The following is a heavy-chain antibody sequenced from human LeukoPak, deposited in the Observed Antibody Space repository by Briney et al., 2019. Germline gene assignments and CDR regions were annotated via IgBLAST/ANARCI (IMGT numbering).Heavy chain of an antibody. CDR1: GGSISSYY. V-gene: IGHV4-4*07. Sequence: SETLSLTCTVSGGSISSYYWSWIRQPAGKGLEWIGRIYTSGSTNYNPSLKSRVTMSVDTSKNQLSLKLSSVTAADTAVYYCAREYGSSGWYYWFDPWSQGTLVTVSS. D-gene: IGHD6-19*01. CDR2: IYTSGST. CDR3: AREYGSSGWYYWFDP. J-gene: IGHJ5*02.